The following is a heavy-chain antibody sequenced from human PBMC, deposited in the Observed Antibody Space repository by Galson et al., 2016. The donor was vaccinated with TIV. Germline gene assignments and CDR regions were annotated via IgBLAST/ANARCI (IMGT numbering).Heavy chain of an antibody. Sequence: SLRLSCAASGFTFSDYHMTWIRQAPEKGLEWISYTSPSGNTIYYADSVKGRFTTSRDNAKNSLSLQMNSLRADDTAVYYCAKLGQFDYWGQGTLVTVSS. CDR1: GFTFSDYH. D-gene: IGHD4-23*01. V-gene: IGHV3-11*04. J-gene: IGHJ4*02. CDR2: TSPSGNTI. CDR3: AKLGQFDY.